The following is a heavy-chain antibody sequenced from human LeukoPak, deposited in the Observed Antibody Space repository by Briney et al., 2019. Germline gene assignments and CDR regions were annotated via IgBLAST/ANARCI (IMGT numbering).Heavy chain of an antibody. CDR1: GGSISSYY. V-gene: IGHV4-59*08. CDR2: IYYSGST. J-gene: IGHJ4*02. D-gene: IGHD6-13*01. CDR3: ARAGYSSSWYAC. Sequence: SETLSLTCTVSGGSISSYYWSWIRQPPGKGLEWIGYIYYSGSTNYNPSLKSRVTISVDTSKNQFSLKLSSVTAADTAVYYCARAGYSSSWYACWGQGTLVTVSS.